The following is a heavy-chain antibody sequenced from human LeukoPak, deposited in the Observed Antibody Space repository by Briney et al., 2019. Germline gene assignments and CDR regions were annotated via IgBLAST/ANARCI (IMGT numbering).Heavy chain of an antibody. CDR3: ARGRLLLDY. CDR2: IKQDGSEE. J-gene: IGHJ4*02. V-gene: IGHV3-7*03. CDR1: GFTFSSYW. D-gene: IGHD2-15*01. Sequence: PGGSLRLSCAASGFTFSSYWMSWVRQAPGKGLEWVANIKQDGSEEYYVDSVKGRVTISRDNAKSSLYLQMNSLRAEDTAVYYCARGRLLLDYWGQGTLVTVSS.